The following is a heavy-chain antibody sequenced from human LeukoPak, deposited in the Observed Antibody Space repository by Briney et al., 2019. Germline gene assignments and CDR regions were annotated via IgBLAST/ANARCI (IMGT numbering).Heavy chain of an antibody. CDR2: INTNSGGT. D-gene: IGHD1-26*01. CDR3: ARVRRELYAFDI. J-gene: IGHJ3*02. CDR1: GYTFTGYY. V-gene: IGHV1-2*02. Sequence: GASVKLSCKASGYTFTGYYMNWVRQAPGQGLEWMAWINTNSGGTNYAQTFQGRVTMTRDTSISTAYMELSRLRSDDTAVYYCARVRRELYAFDIWGQGTMVTVSS.